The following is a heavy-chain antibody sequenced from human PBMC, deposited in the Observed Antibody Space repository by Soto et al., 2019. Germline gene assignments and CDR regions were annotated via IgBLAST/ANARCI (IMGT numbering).Heavy chain of an antibody. CDR2: ISSSSTI. Sequence: GESLRLSCAASGFSFSSYSMNWFRQATGKGLEWVSYISSSSTIYYADSVKGRFTISRDNAKNSLYLQMNSLRDEDTAVYYCARVNLWFGELLYSMDVWGQGTTVTVSS. D-gene: IGHD3-10*01. J-gene: IGHJ6*02. V-gene: IGHV3-48*02. CDR1: GFSFSSYS. CDR3: ARVNLWFGELLYSMDV.